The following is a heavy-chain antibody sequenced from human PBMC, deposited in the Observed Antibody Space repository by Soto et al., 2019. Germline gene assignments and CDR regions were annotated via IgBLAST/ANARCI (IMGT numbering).Heavy chain of an antibody. D-gene: IGHD6-19*01. V-gene: IGHV3-23*01. J-gene: IGHJ4*02. CDR1: GVAFISYA. Sequence: VGSLRLSCAASGVAFISYAMSWVRQATGKGLEWVSAISGSGGSTYYADSVKGRFTISRDNSKNTLYLQMNSLRAEDTAVYYCAKDQETVAGPFDYWGQGTLVTVSS. CDR2: ISGSGGST. CDR3: AKDQETVAGPFDY.